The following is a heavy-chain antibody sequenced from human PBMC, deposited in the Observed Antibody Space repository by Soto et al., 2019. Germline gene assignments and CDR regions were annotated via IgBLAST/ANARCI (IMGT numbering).Heavy chain of an antibody. V-gene: IGHV1-8*01. CDR3: ASLDYGYAFDI. CDR2: INPNSGST. D-gene: IGHD4-17*01. J-gene: IGHJ3*02. CDR1: GYTFTSYD. Sequence: ASVKVSCKASGYTFTSYDINWVRQATGQGLEWMGRINPNSGSTSYAQKFQGRVTMTRDTSTSTVYMELSSLRSEDTAVYYCASLDYGYAFDIWGQGTMVTVSS.